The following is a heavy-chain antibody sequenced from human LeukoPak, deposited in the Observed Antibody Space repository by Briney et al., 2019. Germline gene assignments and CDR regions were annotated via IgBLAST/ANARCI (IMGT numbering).Heavy chain of an antibody. Sequence: GGSLRLFCAASGFTFSSYAMSWVRRAPGKGLEWVSAISGSGGSTYYADSVKGRFTISRDNSKNTLYLQMNSLRAEDTAVYYCAKGLVVVAATPLYFDYWGQGTLVTVSS. J-gene: IGHJ4*02. CDR2: ISGSGGST. CDR1: GFTFSSYA. V-gene: IGHV3-23*01. CDR3: AKGLVVVAATPLYFDY. D-gene: IGHD2-15*01.